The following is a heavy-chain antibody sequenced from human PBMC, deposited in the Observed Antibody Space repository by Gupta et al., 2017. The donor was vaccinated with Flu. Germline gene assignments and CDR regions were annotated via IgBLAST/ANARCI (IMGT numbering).Heavy chain of an antibody. CDR1: GFPFSSYD. CDR3: ARALGSSGWYFFDY. V-gene: IGHV3-13*01. Sequence: EGRLVEPGGGLVKLGGSRSLSGAAPGFPFSSYDMHWVRQATGKGLEWVSAIGTAGDTYYPGSVKGRFTISRENAKNSLYLQMNSLRAGDTAVYYCARALGSSGWYFFDYWGQGTLVTVSS. CDR2: IGTAGDT. J-gene: IGHJ4*02. D-gene: IGHD6-19*01.